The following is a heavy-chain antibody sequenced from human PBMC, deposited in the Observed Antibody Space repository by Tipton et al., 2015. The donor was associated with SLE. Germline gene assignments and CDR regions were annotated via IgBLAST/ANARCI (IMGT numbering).Heavy chain of an antibody. Sequence: TLSLTCTVSGGSISTYYWIWIRQPPGKGLEWIGYVHNSGSSNYNPSLKSRVTFSVGTSKNQVSLKLTSVTAADTALYYCVRYMTKVTPCNNNGMDVWGQGTTVIVSS. V-gene: IGHV4-59*08. CDR2: VHNSGSS. CDR3: VRYMTKVTPCNNNGMDV. J-gene: IGHJ6*02. CDR1: GGSISTYY. D-gene: IGHD4-17*01.